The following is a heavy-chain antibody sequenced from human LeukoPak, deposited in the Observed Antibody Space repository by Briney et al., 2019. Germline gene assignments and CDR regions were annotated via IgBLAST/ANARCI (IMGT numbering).Heavy chain of an antibody. V-gene: IGHV4-34*01. D-gene: IGHD3-10*01. Sequence: SETLSLTCAVYGGSFSGYYWSWIRQPPGKGLEWIGEINHSGSTNYNPPLKSRVTISVDTSKNQFSLKLSSVTAADTAVYYCARGCSTFGESAYYYYYYMDVWGKGTTVTVSS. J-gene: IGHJ6*03. CDR3: ARGCSTFGESAYYYYYYMDV. CDR2: INHSGST. CDR1: GGSFSGYY.